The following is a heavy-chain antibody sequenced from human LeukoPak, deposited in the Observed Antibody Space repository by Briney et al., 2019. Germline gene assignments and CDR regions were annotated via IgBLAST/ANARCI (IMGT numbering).Heavy chain of an antibody. V-gene: IGHV3-30*04. CDR3: ARDPCSGGSCYLDY. CDR2: ISYDGSNK. CDR1: GFTFSSYA. D-gene: IGHD2-15*01. J-gene: IGHJ4*02. Sequence: GRSLRLSCAASGFTFSSYAMHWVRQAPGKGLEWVAVISYDGSNKYYADSVKGRFTISRDNSKNTPYLQMNSLRAEDTAVYYCARDPCSGGSCYLDYWGQGTLVTVSS.